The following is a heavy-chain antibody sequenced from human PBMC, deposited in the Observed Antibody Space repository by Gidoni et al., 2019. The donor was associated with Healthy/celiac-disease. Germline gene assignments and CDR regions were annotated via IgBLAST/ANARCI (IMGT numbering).Heavy chain of an antibody. Sequence: EVQLVESGGGLVQPGGSLRLSCAASGFTVSSNSMSWVRHAPGKGLEWVSVIYSGGSTYYADSVKGRFTISRHNSKNTLYLQMNSLRAEETAGSYCARNNWFDPLGQGTPVTVSS. CDR2: IYSGGST. CDR3: ARNNWFDP. V-gene: IGHV3-53*04. J-gene: IGHJ5*02. CDR1: GFTVSSNS.